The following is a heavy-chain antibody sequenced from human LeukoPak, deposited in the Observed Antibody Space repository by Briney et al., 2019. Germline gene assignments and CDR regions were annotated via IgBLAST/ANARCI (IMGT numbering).Heavy chain of an antibody. Sequence: SETLSLTCTVSGGSIGSYYWSWIRQPPGKGLEWIGYIYSSGSTNYNPSLKSRVTISLDTSKNQFSLKLSFVTAADTAVYYCARGSRELYYFDYWGQGTLVTVSS. CDR1: GGSIGSYY. D-gene: IGHD1-7*01. CDR2: IYSSGST. V-gene: IGHV4-59*01. J-gene: IGHJ4*02. CDR3: ARGSRELYYFDY.